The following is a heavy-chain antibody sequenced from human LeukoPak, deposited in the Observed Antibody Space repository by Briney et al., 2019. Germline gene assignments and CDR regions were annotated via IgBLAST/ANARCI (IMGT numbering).Heavy chain of an antibody. V-gene: IGHV1-2*02. D-gene: IGHD3-10*01. Sequence: ASVKVSCKASGYTFTDYYVHWMRQAPGQGLEWMGWINANNGGTNYAHKFQGRVTMTRDTSISTAYMELASLRSDDTAVYYCARTPRFGELSPTDYWGQGTLVTVSS. CDR3: ARTPRFGELSPTDY. J-gene: IGHJ4*02. CDR1: GYTFTDYY. CDR2: INANNGGT.